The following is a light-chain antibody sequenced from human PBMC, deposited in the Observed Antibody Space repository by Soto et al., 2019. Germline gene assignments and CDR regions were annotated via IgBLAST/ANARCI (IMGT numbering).Light chain of an antibody. J-gene: IGKJ1*01. V-gene: IGKV3-15*01. Sequence: IVMTQSPASLSVSPGEGATLSCRASQSVSNNLAWYQQKPGQAPRLLIYGASTRATGIPARFSGSGSGTDFTLTISRLQSEDFAVYYCQQYNNWPRGTLGQGTKVEIK. CDR3: QQYNNWPRGT. CDR1: QSVSNN. CDR2: GAS.